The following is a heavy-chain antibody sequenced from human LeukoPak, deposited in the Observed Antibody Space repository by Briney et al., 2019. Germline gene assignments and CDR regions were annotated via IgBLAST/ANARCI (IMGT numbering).Heavy chain of an antibody. J-gene: IGHJ4*02. CDR1: GFTFSTYA. D-gene: IGHD3-10*01. Sequence: GGSLRLSCAASGFTFSTYAMSWVRQALGKGLEWVSAISGSGSSIYYADSVKGRFTISRDNSKNTLYLQMNSLRAEDTAVYYCAKVVGVDYYGSGNRVDFDYWGQGTLVTVSP. V-gene: IGHV3-23*01. CDR2: ISGSGSSI. CDR3: AKVVGVDYYGSGNRVDFDY.